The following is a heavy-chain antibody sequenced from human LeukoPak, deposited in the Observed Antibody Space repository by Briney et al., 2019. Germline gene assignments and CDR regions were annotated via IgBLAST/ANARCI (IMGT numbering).Heavy chain of an antibody. CDR3: ARADQLGGFDY. CDR2: ISPSGGST. Sequence: ASVKVSCKASGYTFTSYYMHWVRQAPGQGLEWMGIISPSGGSTSYAQKFQGRVTMTRDTSTSTAYMELSSLRSEDTAVYYCARADQLGGFDYWGQGTLVTVSS. D-gene: IGHD2-2*01. V-gene: IGHV1-46*01. J-gene: IGHJ4*02. CDR1: GYTFTSYY.